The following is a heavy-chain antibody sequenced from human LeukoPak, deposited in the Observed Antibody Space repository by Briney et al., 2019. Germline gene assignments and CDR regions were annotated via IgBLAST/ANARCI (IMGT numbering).Heavy chain of an antibody. CDR2: INSDGSMT. CDR1: DLISFSMSW. V-gene: IGHV3-74*01. CDR3: ARCASGTTNCYGAFDV. Sequence: GGSLRLSCAASDLISFSMSWMHWVRQAPGQGLMWVSLINSDGSMTSYADSVKGRFTISRDNAKNTLYLQMNGLSVEDTAVYYCARCASGTTNCYGAFDVWGQGTTVTVSS. D-gene: IGHD2-2*01. J-gene: IGHJ3*01.